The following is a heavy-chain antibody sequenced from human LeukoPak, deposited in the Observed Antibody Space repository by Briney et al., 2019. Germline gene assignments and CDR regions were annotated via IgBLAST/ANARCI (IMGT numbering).Heavy chain of an antibody. J-gene: IGHJ5*02. V-gene: IGHV1-18*01. D-gene: IGHD3-9*01. CDR1: GYPFTTYG. CDR2: ISTYNGDT. CDR3: AREWWGYDVLTGDSWFDP. Sequence: ASVKVSCKASGYPFTTYGISWVRQAPGQGLEWMGWISTYNGDTNYAQKFQGRVIMTTDTSTSTAYIELRSLRSDDTAAYYCAREWWGYDVLTGDSWFDPWGQGTLVTVSS.